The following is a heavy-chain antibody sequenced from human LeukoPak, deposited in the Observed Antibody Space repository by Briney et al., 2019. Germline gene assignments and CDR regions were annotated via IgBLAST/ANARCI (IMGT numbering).Heavy chain of an antibody. Sequence: GGSLRLSCAASGFTFSSYWMSWVRQAPGRGLEWVANIKQDGSEKYYVDSVKGRFTISRDSAKNSLYLQMNSLRAEDTAVYYCARDDLRDGYNLFDYWGQGTLVTVSS. CDR3: ARDDLRDGYNLFDY. V-gene: IGHV3-7*01. J-gene: IGHJ4*02. CDR1: GFTFSSYW. D-gene: IGHD5-24*01. CDR2: IKQDGSEK.